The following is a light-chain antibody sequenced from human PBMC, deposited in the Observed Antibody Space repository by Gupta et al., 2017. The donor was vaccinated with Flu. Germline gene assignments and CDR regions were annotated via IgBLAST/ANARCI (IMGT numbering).Light chain of an antibody. CDR2: GAS. CDR1: QSVNNNL. CDR3: HHEGISLFT. Sequence: EIVLTQSPGTLSLSPGERATLSCRASQSVNNNLLTRYQQKPGQAPRLLLYGASSSSTGMPDRFSGSGSATEFTLTILRREPADFAVYYCHHEGISLFTFGQGTKLDIK. J-gene: IGKJ2*01. V-gene: IGKV3-20*01.